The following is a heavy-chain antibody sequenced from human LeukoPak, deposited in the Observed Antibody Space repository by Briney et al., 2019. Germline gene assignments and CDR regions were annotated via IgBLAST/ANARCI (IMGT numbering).Heavy chain of an antibody. CDR2: ISYDGSNK. CDR1: GFTFSSYA. Sequence: GGSLRLSCAASGFTFSSYAMHWVRQAPGKGLEWVAVISYDGSNKYYADSVKGRFTISRDNSKNTLYLQMNSLSAEDTAVYYCARGSAPHYFDYWGQGTLVTVSS. CDR3: ARGSAPHYFDY. V-gene: IGHV3-30-3*01. J-gene: IGHJ4*02. D-gene: IGHD2-15*01.